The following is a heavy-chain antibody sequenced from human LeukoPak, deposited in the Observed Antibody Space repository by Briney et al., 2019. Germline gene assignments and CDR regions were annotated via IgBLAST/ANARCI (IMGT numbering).Heavy chain of an antibody. D-gene: IGHD3-3*01. CDR1: GGSISTSSYY. CDR2: IYYSGST. V-gene: IGHV4-39*07. J-gene: IGHJ4*02. CDR3: ARALWSAFDY. Sequence: PSETLSLTCTVSGGSISTSSYYWGWIRQPPGKGLEWIGSIYYSGSTYYNPSLKSRVTISVDTSKNQFSLKLNSVTAADTAVYYCARALWSAFDYWGQETLVTVSA.